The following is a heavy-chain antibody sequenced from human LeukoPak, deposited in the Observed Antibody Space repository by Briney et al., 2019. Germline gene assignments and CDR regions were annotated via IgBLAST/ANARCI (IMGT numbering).Heavy chain of an antibody. V-gene: IGHV3-21*01. D-gene: IGHD6-13*01. Sequence: GGSLRLSCAASGFTFNSYTMHWVRQAPGKGLEWISFISSSSSYIFYADSVKGRFTISRDNAKNSLYLQMNSLRAEDSGVYYCARDSGYSSSWNDWFDLWGQGTLVIASS. CDR2: ISSSSSYI. CDR3: ARDSGYSSSWNDWFDL. CDR1: GFTFNSYT. J-gene: IGHJ5*02.